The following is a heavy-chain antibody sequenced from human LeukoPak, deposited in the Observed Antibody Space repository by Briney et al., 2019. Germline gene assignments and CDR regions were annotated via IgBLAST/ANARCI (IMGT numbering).Heavy chain of an antibody. Sequence: GASVKVSCKASGGTFSSYAISWVRQAPGQGLEWMGGIIPIFGTANYAQRFQGRVTITTDESTSTAYMELSSLRSEDTAVYYCARDQGQKYFQHWARAPWSPSPQ. CDR2: IIPIFGTA. CDR1: GGTFSSYA. J-gene: IGHJ1*01. CDR3: ARDQGQKYFQH. V-gene: IGHV1-69*05.